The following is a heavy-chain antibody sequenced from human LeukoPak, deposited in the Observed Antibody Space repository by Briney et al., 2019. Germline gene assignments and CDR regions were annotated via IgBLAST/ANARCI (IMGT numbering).Heavy chain of an antibody. Sequence: GGSLRLSCAASGFTLSNYAMSWVRQAPGKGLEWVSSISDSGGSTYYADSVKGRFTISRDNSKNTLYLQMNSLRAEDTAVYYCAKRVYDSSGYYTPGYYNYGLDVWGQGTTVTVSS. CDR2: ISDSGGST. CDR3: AKRVYDSSGYYTPGYYNYGLDV. J-gene: IGHJ6*02. V-gene: IGHV3-23*01. CDR1: GFTLSNYA. D-gene: IGHD3-22*01.